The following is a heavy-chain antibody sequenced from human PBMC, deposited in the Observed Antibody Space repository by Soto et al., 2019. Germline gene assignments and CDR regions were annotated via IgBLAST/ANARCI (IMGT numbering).Heavy chain of an antibody. Sequence: PSETLYLTCAVYGGSFSGYYWSWIRQPPGKGLEWIGEINHSGSTNYNPSLKSRVTISVDTSKNQFSLKLSSVTAADTAVYYCARDRINLLWFGELSYYYYGMDVWGQGTTVTVSS. CDR1: GGSFSGYY. CDR2: INHSGST. D-gene: IGHD3-10*01. V-gene: IGHV4-34*01. J-gene: IGHJ6*02. CDR3: ARDRINLLWFGELSYYYYGMDV.